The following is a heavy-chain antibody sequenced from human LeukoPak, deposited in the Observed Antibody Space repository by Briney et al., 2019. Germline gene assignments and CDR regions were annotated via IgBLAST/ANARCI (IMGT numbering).Heavy chain of an antibody. CDR1: GGSISSGGYY. V-gene: IGHV4-30-2*01. CDR3: ARQLIGYCSDGICQLNWFDP. D-gene: IGHD2-15*01. CDR2: IYHSGST. Sequence: SETLSLTCTVSGGSISSGGYYWSWIRQPPGKGLEWIGYIYHSGSTYYNPSLKSRVTISVDRSKNQFSLKLSSVTAADTAVYFCARQLIGYCSDGICQLNWFDPWGRGTLVTVSS. J-gene: IGHJ5*02.